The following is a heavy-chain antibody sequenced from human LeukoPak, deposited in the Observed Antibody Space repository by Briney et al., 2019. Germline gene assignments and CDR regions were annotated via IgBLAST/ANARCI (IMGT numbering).Heavy chain of an antibody. CDR2: INPNSGGT. J-gene: IGHJ4*02. Sequence: ASVKVSCKASGYTFTGYYMHWVRQAPGQGLEWMGWINPNSGGTNYAQKFQGRVTMTRDTSISTAYMELSRLRSDDRAVYYCARVQAMIVVASYYFDYWGQGTLVTVSS. V-gene: IGHV1-2*02. D-gene: IGHD3-22*01. CDR3: ARVQAMIVVASYYFDY. CDR1: GYTFTGYY.